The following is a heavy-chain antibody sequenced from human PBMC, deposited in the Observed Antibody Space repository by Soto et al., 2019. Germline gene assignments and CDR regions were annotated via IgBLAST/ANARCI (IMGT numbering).Heavy chain of an antibody. CDR1: GFTFSSYG. J-gene: IGHJ6*03. D-gene: IGHD3-3*01. CDR2: ISYDGSNK. V-gene: IGHV3-30*18. CDR3: ANTPGGYHTNYYYMDV. Sequence: GGSLRLSCAASGFTFSSYGMHWVRQAPGKGLGWVAVISYDGSNKYYADSVKGRFTISRDNSKNTLYLQMNSLRAEDTAVYYCANTPGGYHTNYYYMDVWGKGTTVTVSS.